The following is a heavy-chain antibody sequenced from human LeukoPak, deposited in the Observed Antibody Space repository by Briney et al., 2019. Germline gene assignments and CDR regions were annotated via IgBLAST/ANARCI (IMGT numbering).Heavy chain of an antibody. D-gene: IGHD1-26*01. V-gene: IGHV4-59*01. CDR2: IYYSGST. CDR3: ARDPTVGSYNWFDP. CDR1: GGSISSYY. Sequence: PSETLSLTCTVSGGSISSYYWSWIRQPPGKGLEWIGYIYYSGSTNYNPSLKSRVTISVDTSKNQFSLKLRSVTAADTAVYYCARDPTVGSYNWFDPWGQGTLVTVSS. J-gene: IGHJ5*02.